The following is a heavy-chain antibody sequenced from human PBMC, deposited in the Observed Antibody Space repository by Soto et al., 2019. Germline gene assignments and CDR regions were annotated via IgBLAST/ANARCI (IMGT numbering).Heavy chain of an antibody. CDR1: GGSFSGYY. CDR2: INHSGST. D-gene: IGHD5-18*01. V-gene: IGHV4-34*01. J-gene: IGHJ2*01. CDR3: ARCGYSYGLSYWYFDL. Sequence: TSETLSLTCAVYGGSFSGYYWSWIRQPPGKGLEWIGEINHSGSTNYNPSLKSRVTISVDTSKNQFSLKLSSVTAADTAVYYCARCGYSYGLSYWYFDLWGRGTLVTVSS.